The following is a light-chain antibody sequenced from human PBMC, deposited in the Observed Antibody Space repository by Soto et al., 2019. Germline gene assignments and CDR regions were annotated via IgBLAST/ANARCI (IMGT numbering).Light chain of an antibody. CDR2: DAS. J-gene: IGKJ1*01. V-gene: IGKV3-11*01. CDR1: QSIINN. CDR3: QQYNNWPQT. Sequence: EIVLTQSPATLSLSPGERATLSCRASQSIINNLAWYQQKPGQVPRLLIYDASNRATGIPARFSGSGSGTDFTLIISSLEPEDFAVYYCQQYNNWPQTFGQGTKVDIK.